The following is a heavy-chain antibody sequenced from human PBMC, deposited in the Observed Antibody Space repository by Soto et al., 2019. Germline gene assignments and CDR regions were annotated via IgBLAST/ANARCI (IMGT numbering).Heavy chain of an antibody. Sequence: GASVKVSCKASGGTFSSYAISWVRQAPGQGLEWMGGIIPIFGTANYAQKFQGRVTITADESTSTAYMELSSLRSEDTAVYYCARERSTYSSSLNYYYGMDVWGQGTTVTVYS. CDR3: ARERSTYSSSLNYYYGMDV. J-gene: IGHJ6*02. D-gene: IGHD6-6*01. CDR1: GGTFSSYA. V-gene: IGHV1-69*13. CDR2: IIPIFGTA.